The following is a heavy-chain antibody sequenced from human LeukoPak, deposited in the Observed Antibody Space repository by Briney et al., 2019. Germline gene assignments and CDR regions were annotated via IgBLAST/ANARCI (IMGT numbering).Heavy chain of an antibody. D-gene: IGHD3-22*01. CDR2: IFYSGST. CDR1: GGSISSYY. Sequence: SETLSLTCTVSGGSISSYYWSWIRQPPGKGLEWIGYIFYSGSTNYNPSLKSRVTISVDTSKNQFSLKLSSVTAADTAVYYCAGQYYYDSSGYSYIYHWGQGTLVTVSS. CDR3: AGQYYYDSSGYSYIYH. V-gene: IGHV4-59*01. J-gene: IGHJ1*01.